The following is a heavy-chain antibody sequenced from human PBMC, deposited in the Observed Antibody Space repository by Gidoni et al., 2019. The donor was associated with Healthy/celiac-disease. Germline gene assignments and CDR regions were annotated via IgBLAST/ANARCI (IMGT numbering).Heavy chain of an antibody. V-gene: IGHV4-34*01. CDR2: IKHRGST. J-gene: IGHJ4*02. CDR3: ARGLLDSAMVRGVIRDDY. D-gene: IGHD3-10*01. Sequence: QVQLQQWGAGLLKPSETLSLTCAIHGGSFSGYYWSRSRQPPGKGLEWIGEIKHRGSTNYNPSLKSRVTISVDTSKNQFSLKLSSVTAADTAVYYCARGLLDSAMVRGVIRDDYWGQGTLVTVSS. CDR1: GGSFSGYY.